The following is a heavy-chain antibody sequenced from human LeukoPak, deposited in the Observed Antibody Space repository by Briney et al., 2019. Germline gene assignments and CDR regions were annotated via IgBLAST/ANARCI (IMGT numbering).Heavy chain of an antibody. CDR3: ARLSPYLGSGSSAFPDDF. D-gene: IGHD3-10*01. V-gene: IGHV4-39*01. CDR2: ISYSGST. CDR1: GGPISSSPYY. J-gene: IGHJ4*02. Sequence: PSETLSLTCTVSGGPISSSPYYWGWIRQPPGKGLEWIGSISYSGSTFYNPSLKSRLTLSVDTSKKQFSLKLSSLTAADTAVFYCARLSPYLGSGSSAFPDDFWGQGTLVTVSS.